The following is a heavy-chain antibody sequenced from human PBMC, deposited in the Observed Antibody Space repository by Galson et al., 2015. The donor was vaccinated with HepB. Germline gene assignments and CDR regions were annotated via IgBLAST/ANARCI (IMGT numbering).Heavy chain of an antibody. V-gene: IGHV4-4*07. CDR1: GGSISSYY. CDR3: ARDSAYYYYYGMDV. J-gene: IGHJ6*02. Sequence: LSLTCTVSGGSISSYYWSWIRQPAGKGLEWIGRIYTSGSTNYNPSLKSRVTMSVDTSKNQFSLKLSSVTAADTAVYYCARDSAYYYYYGMDVWGQGTTVTVSS. CDR2: IYTSGST.